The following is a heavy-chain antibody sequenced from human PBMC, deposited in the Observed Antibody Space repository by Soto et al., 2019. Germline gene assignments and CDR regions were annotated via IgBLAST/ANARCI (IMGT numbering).Heavy chain of an antibody. D-gene: IGHD1-26*01. Sequence: GGSLRLSCAASGFTFTDYAMHWVRQAPGKGLEWVAVISYDGSNKFYADSVKGRFTTSRDNSKNTLSLQLNSLRVEDTAVYYCARGYSGSYYEGSDYWGQGT. J-gene: IGHJ4*02. CDR1: GFTFTDYA. CDR3: ARGYSGSYYEGSDY. CDR2: ISYDGSNK. V-gene: IGHV3-30*01.